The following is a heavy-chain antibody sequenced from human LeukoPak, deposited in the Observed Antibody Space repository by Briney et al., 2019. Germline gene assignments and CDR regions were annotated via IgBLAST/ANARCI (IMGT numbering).Heavy chain of an antibody. V-gene: IGHV3-21*04. CDR3: ARDLVVGATGFDY. CDR1: GFTFSTYS. Sequence: GGSLRLSCAASGFTFSTYSMNWVRQAPGKGLEWVSSIRSSSSYIYYADSVKGRFTISRDNAKNSLYLQMNSLRAEDTALYYCARDLVVGATGFDYWGQGTLVTVSS. CDR2: IRSSSSYI. J-gene: IGHJ4*02. D-gene: IGHD1-26*01.